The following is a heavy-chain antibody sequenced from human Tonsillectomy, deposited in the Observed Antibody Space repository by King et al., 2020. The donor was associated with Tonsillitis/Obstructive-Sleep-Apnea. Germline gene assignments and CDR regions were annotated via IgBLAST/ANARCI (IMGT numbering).Heavy chain of an antibody. J-gene: IGHJ3*02. CDR2: ISWNSGSV. CDR1: GFTFDDYA. D-gene: IGHD3-22*01. V-gene: IGHV3-9*01. CDR3: ASPLSSGYSINDSLDI. Sequence: VQLVESGGGLVQPGRSLRLSCAASGFTFDDYAMHWVRQAPGKGLEWVSGISWNSGSVGFADSVKGRFTISRDNAKKSLYLQMNSLIADDTALYYCASPLSSGYSINDSLDIWGQGTMVTVSS.